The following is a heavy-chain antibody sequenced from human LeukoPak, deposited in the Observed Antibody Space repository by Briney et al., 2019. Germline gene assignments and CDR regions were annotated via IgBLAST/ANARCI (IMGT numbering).Heavy chain of an antibody. CDR1: GFSFTNYY. V-gene: IGHV3-13*01. D-gene: IGHD6-13*01. J-gene: IGHJ4*02. CDR2: IGTAGDT. CDR3: ASSPAYSNNWDAIDN. Sequence: PGGSLRLSCAASGFSFTNYYMHWVRQAAGKGLEWVSGIGTAGDTYYPGSVKGRFTISRENAKNSLCHQMNSLSAGDTAVYYCASSPAYSNNWDAIDNWGQGILVTVSS.